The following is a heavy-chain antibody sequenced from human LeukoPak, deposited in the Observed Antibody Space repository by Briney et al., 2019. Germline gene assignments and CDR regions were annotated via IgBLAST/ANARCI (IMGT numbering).Heavy chain of an antibody. CDR3: ARGGDHYYYYGMDV. V-gene: IGHV3-48*02. J-gene: IGHJ6*02. CDR1: GFTFSGYT. Sequence: RGSLRLSCAASGFTFSGYTMNWVRQAPGKGLEWVSYVSTSSRTIYYADSVQGRFTISRDNAKNSLYLQMNSLRDEDTAVYYCARGGDHYYYYGMDVWGQGTTVTVSS. CDR2: VSTSSRTI.